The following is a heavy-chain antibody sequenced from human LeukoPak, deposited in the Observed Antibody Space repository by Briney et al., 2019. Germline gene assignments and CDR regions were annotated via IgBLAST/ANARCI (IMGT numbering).Heavy chain of an antibody. CDR3: TKYYDFWSGTYPKNGFDY. D-gene: IGHD3-3*01. V-gene: IGHV3-15*01. CDR2: IKNKADGGTR. CDR1: GFTFSNAW. Sequence: PGGSLRLCCAASGFTFSNAWMSWVRQAPGKGLEWVGRIKNKADGGTRDYAAPVKGRFTISRDDSKNTLYLQMNSLKTEDTAVYYCTKYYDFWSGTYPKNGFDYWGQGTLVTVSS. J-gene: IGHJ4*02.